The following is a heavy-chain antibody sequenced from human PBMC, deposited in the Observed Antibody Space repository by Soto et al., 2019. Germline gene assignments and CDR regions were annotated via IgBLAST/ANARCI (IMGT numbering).Heavy chain of an antibody. CDR2: ISAYNGNT. CDR3: AGGGLNYGDGSDYYYYGMDV. CDR1: GYTFTSYG. Sequence: QVQLVQSGAEVKKPGASVKVSCKASGYTFTSYGISWVRQAPGQGLEWMGWISAYNGNTNYAQKLQGRVTMTTDTSTSTAYMELRSLRSDDTAVYYCAGGGLNYGDGSDYYYYGMDVWGQGTTVTVSS. D-gene: IGHD4-17*01. V-gene: IGHV1-18*01. J-gene: IGHJ6*02.